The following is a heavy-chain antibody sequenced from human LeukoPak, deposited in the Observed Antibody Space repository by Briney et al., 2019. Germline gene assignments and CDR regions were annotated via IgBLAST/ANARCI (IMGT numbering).Heavy chain of an antibody. CDR2: IYYSGST. J-gene: IGHJ4*02. CDR1: GGSIRSYY. D-gene: IGHD4-23*01. CDR3: ARRRADYGGNGFDY. V-gene: IGHV4-59*08. Sequence: KTSETLSLTCTVSGGSIRSYYWSWIRQPPGKGLEWLGYIYYSGSTNYNPSLKSRVTISVDTSKNQFSLKLSSVTAADTAVYYCARRRADYGGNGFDYWGQGTLVTVSS.